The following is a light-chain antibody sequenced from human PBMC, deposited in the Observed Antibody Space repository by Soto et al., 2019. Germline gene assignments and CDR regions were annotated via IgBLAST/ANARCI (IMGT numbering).Light chain of an antibody. CDR2: EVS. CDR1: SSDVGSYNL. CDR3: CSNACSTFHV. J-gene: IGLJ1*01. V-gene: IGLV2-23*02. Sequence: QSVLTQPASVSGSPGQSIAISCTGTSSDVGSYNLVSWYQQHPGKAPKLMIYEVSKRPSGVSNRFSGSKSGNTASLTFSGLQAEEEADYYCCSNACSTFHVFGTGTKVTVL.